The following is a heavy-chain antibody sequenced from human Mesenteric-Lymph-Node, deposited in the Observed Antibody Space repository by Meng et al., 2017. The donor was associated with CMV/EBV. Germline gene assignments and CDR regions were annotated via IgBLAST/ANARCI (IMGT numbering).Heavy chain of an antibody. Sequence: ASVKVSCKASGYTFTGYYMHWVRQAPGQGLEWMGWINPNSGGTNYAQKLQGRVTMTTDTLTSTAYMELRSLRSDDTAVYYCARADFWSGYQRYFDYWGQGTLVTVSS. J-gene: IGHJ4*02. D-gene: IGHD3-3*01. CDR1: GYTFTGYY. CDR2: INPNSGGT. V-gene: IGHV1-2*02. CDR3: ARADFWSGYQRYFDY.